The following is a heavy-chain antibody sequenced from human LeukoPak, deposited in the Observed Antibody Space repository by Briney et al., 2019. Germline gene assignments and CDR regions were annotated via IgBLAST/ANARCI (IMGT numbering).Heavy chain of an antibody. CDR1: GGSISSSSYY. Sequence: SETLSLTCTVSGGSISSSSYYWGWIRQPPGKGLEWIGSLHFSGSTYYNPSLKSPVTISVDTSKNQFSLKLSSVTAADTAVYYCARAVYYYGSGSFTGIDYWGQGTLVTVSS. D-gene: IGHD3-10*01. J-gene: IGHJ4*02. CDR2: LHFSGST. CDR3: ARAVYYYGSGSFTGIDY. V-gene: IGHV4-39*01.